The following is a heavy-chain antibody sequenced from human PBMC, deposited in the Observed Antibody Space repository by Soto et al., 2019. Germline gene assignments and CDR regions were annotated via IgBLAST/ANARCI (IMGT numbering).Heavy chain of an antibody. Sequence: SETLSLTCAVYGGSFSGYYWSWIRQPPGKGLEWIGEINHSGSTNYNPSLKSRVTISVDTSKNQFSLKLSPVTAADTAVYYCARVRGILTGYDAFDIWGQGTMVTVSS. CDR2: INHSGST. CDR1: GGSFSGYY. D-gene: IGHD3-9*01. J-gene: IGHJ3*02. V-gene: IGHV4-34*01. CDR3: ARVRGILTGYDAFDI.